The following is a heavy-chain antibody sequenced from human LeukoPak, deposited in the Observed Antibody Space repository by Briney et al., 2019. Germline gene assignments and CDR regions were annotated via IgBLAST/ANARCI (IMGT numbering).Heavy chain of an antibody. CDR1: GFIFSGPA. V-gene: IGHV3-73*01. D-gene: IGHD1-26*01. J-gene: IGHJ6*03. Sequence: GGSLRLSCAASGFIFSGPAMHWVRQTSGQGLEWVGRIRTKANSYATDYAASVKGRFNISRDDSKNTAHLQMDSLKTEDTAVYYCARAPTDSYSYYVDVWGKGTTVTVSS. CDR2: IRTKANSYAT. CDR3: ARAPTDSYSYYVDV.